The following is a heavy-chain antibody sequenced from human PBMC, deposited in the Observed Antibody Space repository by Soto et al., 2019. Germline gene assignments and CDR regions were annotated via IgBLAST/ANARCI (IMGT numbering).Heavy chain of an antibody. CDR2: INAGNGNT. V-gene: IGHV1-3*01. Sequence: ASVKVSCKASGYTFTSYAMHWVRQAPGQRLEWMGWINAGNGNTKYSQKFQGRVTITRDTSASTAYMELSSLRSEDTAVYYCARAPDSSGYLYDYWGQGTLVTVSS. CDR3: ARAPDSSGYLYDY. D-gene: IGHD3-22*01. J-gene: IGHJ4*02. CDR1: GYTFTSYA.